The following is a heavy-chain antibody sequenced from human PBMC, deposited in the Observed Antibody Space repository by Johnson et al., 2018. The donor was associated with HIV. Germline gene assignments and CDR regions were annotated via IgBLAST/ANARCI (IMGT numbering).Heavy chain of an antibody. D-gene: IGHD5-24*01. CDR1: GFTFEDYG. CDR3: AREWLYGFDI. J-gene: IGHJ3*02. V-gene: IGHV3-66*01. Sequence: VQLVESGGGAVRPGGSLRLSCVVSGFTFEDYGMSWVRQAPGKGLEWVSVIYSGGSTYYADSVKGRFTISRDNSKNTLYLQMNRLRAEDTAVYYCAREWLYGFDIWGQGTMVTVSS. CDR2: IYSGGST.